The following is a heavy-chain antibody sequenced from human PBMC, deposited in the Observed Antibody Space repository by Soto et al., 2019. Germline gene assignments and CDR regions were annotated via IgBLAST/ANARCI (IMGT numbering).Heavy chain of an antibody. Sequence: GASVKVSCKASGYTFTGYYMHWVLQAPGQGLEWMGWINPNSGGTNYAQKFQGWVTMTRDTSISTAYMELSRLRSDDTAVYYCARAPLSGWFDPWGQGTLVTVSS. CDR1: GYTFTGYY. CDR2: INPNSGGT. D-gene: IGHD6-19*01. CDR3: ARAPLSGWFDP. V-gene: IGHV1-2*04. J-gene: IGHJ5*02.